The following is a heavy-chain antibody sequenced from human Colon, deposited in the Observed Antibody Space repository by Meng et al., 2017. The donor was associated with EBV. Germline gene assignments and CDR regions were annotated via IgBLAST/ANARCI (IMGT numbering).Heavy chain of an antibody. CDR3: ARVPTTGYKDH. V-gene: IGHV4-34*01. CDR2: VSHPGSA. D-gene: IGHD3-9*01. Sequence: QVLLQQLGQGLLKPSETLSLTCTVNGGSFSGYGWSWVRQPPGKGMEWIGEVSHPGSANYNPSLKSRVTISVDASEKQFSLRLTSVTAADSAVYYCARVPTTGYKDHWGQGTLVTVSS. CDR1: GGSFSGYG. J-gene: IGHJ4*02.